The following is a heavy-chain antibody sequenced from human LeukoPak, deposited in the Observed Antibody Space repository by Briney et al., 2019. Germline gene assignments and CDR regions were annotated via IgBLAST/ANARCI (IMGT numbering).Heavy chain of an antibody. CDR3: ARDVIR. J-gene: IGHJ4*02. V-gene: IGHV3-69-1*02. CDR1: GFTFSDFY. Sequence: GGSLRLSCAASGFTFSDFYMNWIRQAPGKGLEWVSYISTSSYTDYADSVKGRFTISRDNAKNLLYLQMNSLRVEDTAVYYCARDVIRRGQGTLVTVSS. CDR2: ISTSSYT.